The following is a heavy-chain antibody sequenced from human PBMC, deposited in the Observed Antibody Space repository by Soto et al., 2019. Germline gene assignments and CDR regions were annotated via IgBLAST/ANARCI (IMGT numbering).Heavy chain of an antibody. CDR2: IYHSGST. D-gene: IGHD2-15*01. J-gene: IGHJ6*03. CDR1: SGSISSSNW. V-gene: IGHV4-4*02. Sequence: QVQLQESGPGLVKPSGTLSLTCAVSSGSISSSNWWSWVRQPPGKGLEWIGEIYHSGSTNYNPSLKSRVTISVDKSKNQFSLKLSSVTAAVTAVYYCARILRIPPQFYYMDVWGKGTTVTVSS. CDR3: ARILRIPPQFYYMDV.